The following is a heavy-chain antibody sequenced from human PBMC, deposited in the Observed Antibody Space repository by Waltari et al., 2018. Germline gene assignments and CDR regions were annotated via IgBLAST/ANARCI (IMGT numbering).Heavy chain of an antibody. CDR3: ATDTSPPY. D-gene: IGHD2-2*01. Sequence: QVQLVQSGAEVKKSGSSVKVSCKASGGTFGRFAISWVRQAAGEGLEWMGGIIPKIGASNYAQKFQGRVTITADDSTRIAYMEVSSLSFEDTAVYFCATDTSPPYWGQGTLVIVSS. CDR1: GGTFGRFA. V-gene: IGHV1-69*01. J-gene: IGHJ4*02. CDR2: IIPKIGAS.